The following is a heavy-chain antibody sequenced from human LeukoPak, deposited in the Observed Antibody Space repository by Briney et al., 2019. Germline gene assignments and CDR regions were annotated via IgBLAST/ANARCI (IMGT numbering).Heavy chain of an antibody. CDR2: IIPIYGIA. CDR3: ARLGKLGCGGGCYSRAHYGMDV. Sequence: GASVKVSCKASGGTFSSYAISWVRQAPGQGLEWMGRIIPIYGIANYAQKFQGRVTITADKSTSTAYMELSSLRSEDTAVYYCARLGKLGCGGGCYSRAHYGMDVWGQGTTVTVSS. V-gene: IGHV1-69*04. D-gene: IGHD2-21*02. J-gene: IGHJ6*02. CDR1: GGTFSSYA.